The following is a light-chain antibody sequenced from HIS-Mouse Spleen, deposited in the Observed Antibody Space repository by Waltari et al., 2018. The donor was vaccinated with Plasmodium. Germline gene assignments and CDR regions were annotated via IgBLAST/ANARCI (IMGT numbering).Light chain of an antibody. J-gene: IGKJ5*01. Sequence: EIVLTQSPGTLSLSPGERATLSCRASQSVSSSYLAGYQQKPGQAPRLLILGASSRATGSPDRFSGSGAGTDFTLTISRLKPEDLAVYYCQQYGSSPITFGQGTRLEIK. V-gene: IGKV3-20*01. CDR3: QQYGSSPIT. CDR2: GAS. CDR1: QSVSSSY.